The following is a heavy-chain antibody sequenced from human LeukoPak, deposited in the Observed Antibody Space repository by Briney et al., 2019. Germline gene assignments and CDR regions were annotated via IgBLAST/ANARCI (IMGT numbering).Heavy chain of an antibody. CDR2: IRSKAYGGTT. CDR1: GFTFGDYA. CDR3: TRDDFDSSGYYYDPGADY. J-gene: IGHJ4*02. V-gene: IGHV3-49*03. D-gene: IGHD3-22*01. Sequence: PGGSLRLSCTASGFTFGDYAMSWFRQAPGKGLEWVGFIRSKAYGGTTEYAASVKGRFTISRDDSESIAYLQMNSLKTEDTAVYYCTRDDFDSSGYYYDPGADYWGQGTLVTVSS.